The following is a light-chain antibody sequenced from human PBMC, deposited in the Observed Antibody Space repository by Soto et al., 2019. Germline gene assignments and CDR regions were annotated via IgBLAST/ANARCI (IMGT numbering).Light chain of an antibody. V-gene: IGLV3-25*02. Sequence: SYELTQPPSVSVSPGQTARITCSGDALPKQYAYWYQQKPGQAPVLVIYKDSERPSGIPERFSGSSSGTTVTLTISGVQAEDEADYYCQSADSSGTHWVFGGGTKVTVL. J-gene: IGLJ3*02. CDR2: KDS. CDR3: QSADSSGTHWV. CDR1: ALPKQY.